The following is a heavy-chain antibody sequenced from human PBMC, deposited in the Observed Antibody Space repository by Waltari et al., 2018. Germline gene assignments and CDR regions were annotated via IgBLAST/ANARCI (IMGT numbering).Heavy chain of an antibody. J-gene: IGHJ5*02. CDR3: ARHGSIGARQNWFDP. V-gene: IGHV5-51*03. D-gene: IGHD6-6*01. CDR2: IYPGDSDT. CDR1: GYIFTNYW. Sequence: EVLLVQSGAEVKQPGESLKISCTGSGYIFTNYWIGWVRQMPGKGLEWMGIIYPGDSDTRYSPSFQGQVTISADKSISTAYLQWSSLEASDTAMYYCARHGSIGARQNWFDPWGQGTLVTVSS.